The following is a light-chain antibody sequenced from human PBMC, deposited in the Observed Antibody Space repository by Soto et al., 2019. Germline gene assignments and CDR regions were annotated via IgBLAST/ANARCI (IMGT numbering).Light chain of an antibody. CDR3: QQRSNWPLT. V-gene: IGKV4-1*01. Sequence: DIVMTQSPDSLAVSLGARATINCKSSQSVLYSSNNQNYLAWYQQKPGQPPKLLIYWASTRESGVPDRFSGSGSGTDFTLTISSLQAEDVAVYYCQQRSNWPLTFGQGTKVEIK. J-gene: IGKJ1*01. CDR2: WAS. CDR1: QSVLYSSNNQNY.